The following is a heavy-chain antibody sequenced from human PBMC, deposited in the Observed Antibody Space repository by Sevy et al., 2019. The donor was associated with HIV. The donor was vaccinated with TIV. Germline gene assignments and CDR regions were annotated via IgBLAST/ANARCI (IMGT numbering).Heavy chain of an antibody. J-gene: IGHJ3*01. CDR2: ISSRSSFT. V-gene: IGHV3-11*06. CDR1: GFTFGDYY. D-gene: IGHD3-10*01. CDR3: ARGDYDV. Sequence: GGSLRLSCVGSGFTFGDYYISWIRQAPGKGLECVAYISSRSSFTNYTDSVRGRFTISRDNAKNEVFLQMNSLRGEDTGVYYCARGDYDVWGQGTTVTVSS.